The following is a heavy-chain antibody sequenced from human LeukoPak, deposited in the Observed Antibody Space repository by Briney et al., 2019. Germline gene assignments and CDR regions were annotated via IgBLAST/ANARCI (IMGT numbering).Heavy chain of an antibody. J-gene: IGHJ6*02. CDR2: ISSSGSTI. V-gene: IGHV3-48*03. CDR1: GFTLSSFE. Sequence: GGSLRLSCAASGFTLSSFEMNWVRQAPGKGLEWVSYISSSGSTIYYADSVNGRFTISRDNAKNSLYLQMNSLRAEDTAVYYCARAEWNYYYYGMDVWGQGTTVTVSS. CDR3: ARAEWNYYYYGMDV. D-gene: IGHD2-8*01.